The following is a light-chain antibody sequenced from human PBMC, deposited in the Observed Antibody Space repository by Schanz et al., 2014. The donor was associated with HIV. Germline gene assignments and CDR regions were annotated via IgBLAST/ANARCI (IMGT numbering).Light chain of an antibody. CDR3: SSYAGSNNLV. J-gene: IGLJ3*02. CDR2: GNN. Sequence: QSVLTQPPSVSGAPGQRVTISCTGSSSNIGAGYDVHWYQQLPGTAPQLLIFGNNNRPSGVPDRFSGSKSGTSASLAISGLQSEDEADYYCSSYAGSNNLVFGGGTKLTVL. CDR1: SSNIGAGYD. V-gene: IGLV1-40*01.